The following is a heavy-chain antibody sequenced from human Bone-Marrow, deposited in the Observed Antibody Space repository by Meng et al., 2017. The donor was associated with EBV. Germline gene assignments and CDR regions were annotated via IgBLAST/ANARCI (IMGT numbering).Heavy chain of an antibody. D-gene: IGHD3-10*01. CDR1: GGMFRSDA. CDR3: ASEAGRGFTPDY. J-gene: IGHJ4*02. CDR2: LLPESDAP. Sequence: QVDIVECGSERNKHRDWERVSGKTSGGMFRSDAISVSLHAAGQGLGGMGALLPESDAPHYALMFEVRVTIAADESTSTLYMDQSGLRSEDTAVDYCASEAGRGFTPDYWGQGTLVTVSS. V-gene: IGHV1-69*01.